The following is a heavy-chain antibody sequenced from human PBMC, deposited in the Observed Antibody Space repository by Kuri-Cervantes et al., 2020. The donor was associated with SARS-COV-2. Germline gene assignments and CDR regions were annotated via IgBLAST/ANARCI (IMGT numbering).Heavy chain of an antibody. D-gene: IGHD3-22*01. CDR1: GCSISSYY. J-gene: IGHJ4*02. CDR2: IYYSGST. CDR3: ARANYYYVSSGWGCYFNY. V-gene: IGHV4-59*01. Sequence: GSLRLSCTVSGCSISSYYWSWIRQPPGKGLEWIGYIYYSGSTNYNPSLKSRVTISVDTSKNQFSLKLSSVTAADTAVYYCARANYYYVSSGWGCYFNYWGQGTLVTVSS.